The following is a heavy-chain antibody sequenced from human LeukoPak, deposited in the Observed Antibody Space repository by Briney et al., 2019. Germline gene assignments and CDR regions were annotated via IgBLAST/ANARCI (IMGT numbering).Heavy chain of an antibody. J-gene: IGHJ6*03. Sequence: GGSLRLSCAASGFTFSSYWMTWVRQAPGKGLEWLANIKQDGSEKYYVDSVKGRFTISRDNAKNSLYLQMNNLRAEDTAVYYCARVNHYYDSSGYSSYYYYYMDVWGKGTTVTVSS. D-gene: IGHD3-22*01. V-gene: IGHV3-7*01. CDR1: GFTFSSYW. CDR3: ARVNHYYDSSGYSSYYYYYMDV. CDR2: IKQDGSEK.